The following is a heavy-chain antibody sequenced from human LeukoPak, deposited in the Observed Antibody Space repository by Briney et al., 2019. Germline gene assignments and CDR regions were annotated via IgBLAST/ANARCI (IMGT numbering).Heavy chain of an antibody. CDR1: GFTFSTYS. V-gene: IGHV3-21*01. D-gene: IGHD6-19*01. J-gene: IGHJ6*03. CDR3: ARDSGRDSSGWYGIYYYYMDV. Sequence: PGGSLRLSCAASGFTFSTYSMNWVRQAPGKGLEWVSSISTSSIYIYYANSLKGRFTISRDNAKNSLYLQMNSLRAEDTAVYYCARDSGRDSSGWYGIYYYYMDVWGKGTTVTISS. CDR2: ISTSSIYI.